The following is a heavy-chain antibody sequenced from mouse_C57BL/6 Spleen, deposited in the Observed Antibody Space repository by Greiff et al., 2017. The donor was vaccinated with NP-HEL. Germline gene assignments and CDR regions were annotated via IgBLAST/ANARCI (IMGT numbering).Heavy chain of an antibody. Sequence: QVQLKESGAELVKPGASVKMSCKASGYTFTTYPIEWMKQNHGKSLEWIGNFHPYNDDTKYNEKFKGKATLTVEKSSSTVYLELSRLTSDDSAVYYCARGYYGSRLTGTLDYWGQGTTLTVSS. V-gene: IGHV1-47*01. D-gene: IGHD1-1*01. CDR2: FHPYNDDT. CDR3: ARGYYGSRLTGTLDY. CDR1: GYTFTTYP. J-gene: IGHJ2*01.